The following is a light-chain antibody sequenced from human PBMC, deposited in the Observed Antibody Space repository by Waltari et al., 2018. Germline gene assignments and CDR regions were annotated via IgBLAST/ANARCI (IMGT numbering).Light chain of an antibody. Sequence: EIVMTQSAATLSVSLGERATLPFRASQRVSSNLAWYQQKPGQAPRLLIYGASTRPTSIPARFSGGGSGTEFTLTSSSLQSEDCAVYYCEQYNNWPPWTFGQGPKVEIK. CDR3: EQYNNWPPWT. J-gene: IGKJ1*01. CDR1: QRVSSN. V-gene: IGKV3D-15*01. CDR2: GAS.